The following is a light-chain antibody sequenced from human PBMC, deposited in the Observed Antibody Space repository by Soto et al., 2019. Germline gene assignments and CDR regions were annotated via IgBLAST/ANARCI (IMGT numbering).Light chain of an antibody. J-gene: IGLJ2*01. CDR3: SSYAGSNNVI. V-gene: IGLV2-8*01. CDR2: EVT. CDR1: SSDVGGNNY. Sequence: QSVLTQPPSASGSPGQSVAISCTGTSSDVGGNNYVSWYQQHPGNAPKLMVYEVTKRPAGVPDRFSGSKSGNTASLTVSGLQAEDEADYYCSSYAGSNNVIFGGGTKLTVL.